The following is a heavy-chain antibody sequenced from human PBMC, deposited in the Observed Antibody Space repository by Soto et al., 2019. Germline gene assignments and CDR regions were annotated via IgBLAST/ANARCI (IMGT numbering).Heavy chain of an antibody. V-gene: IGHV6-1*01. CDR3: ARELTGDKYYLDY. D-gene: IGHD1-20*01. CDR1: GERFCSNSGA. Sequence: SQTHSLTCASSGERFCSNSGAWTWIRQSPSRGLEWLGRTYYRSKWYNDYAVSVKSRLTINPDTSKNQFSLQLNSVTPEDTAVYYCARELTGDKYYLDYWGQGTLVTVSS. CDR2: TYYRSKWYN. J-gene: IGHJ4*02.